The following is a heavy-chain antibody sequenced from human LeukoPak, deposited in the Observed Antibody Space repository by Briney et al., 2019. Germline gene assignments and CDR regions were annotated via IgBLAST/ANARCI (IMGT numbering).Heavy chain of an antibody. CDR2: ISSSGSTI. D-gene: IGHD6-19*01. J-gene: IGHJ4*02. CDR3: AREGTTGYSSGWLDY. Sequence: GGSLRLSCAASGFTFSSYEMNWVRQAPGKGLEWVSYISSSGSTIYYADSVKGRFTISRDNAKNSLYLQMNSLRAEDTAVYYCAREGTTGYSSGWLDYWGQGTLVTVSS. CDR1: GFTFSSYE. V-gene: IGHV3-48*03.